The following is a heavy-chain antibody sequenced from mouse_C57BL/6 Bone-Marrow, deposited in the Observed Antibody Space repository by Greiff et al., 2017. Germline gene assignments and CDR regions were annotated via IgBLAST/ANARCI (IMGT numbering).Heavy chain of an antibody. CDR2: INYDGSST. Sequence: DVKLVESEGGLVQPGRSMKLSCTASGFTFSDYYMAWVRQVPEKGLEWVANINYDGSSTYYLDSLKSRFIISRDNAKNILYLQMSSLKSEDTATYYCARDRDGYYAMDYWGQGTSVTVSS. CDR1: GFTFSDYY. V-gene: IGHV5-16*01. D-gene: IGHD2-3*01. CDR3: ARDRDGYYAMDY. J-gene: IGHJ4*01.